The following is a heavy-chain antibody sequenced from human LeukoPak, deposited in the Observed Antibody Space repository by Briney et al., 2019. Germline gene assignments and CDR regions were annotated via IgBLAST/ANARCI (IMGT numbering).Heavy chain of an antibody. D-gene: IGHD3-22*01. J-gene: IGHJ1*01. CDR2: IKSDGKT. Sequence: GGPLRLSCAASGFTVITNDMTWVRQAPGKGLVWVSRIKSDGKTNYADSVKGRFTISRDNAKNTVSLQMDSLRAEDTGVYYCARAPSEVGGYYPEYFRHWGQGTLVTVSS. CDR1: GFTVITND. V-gene: IGHV3-74*01. CDR3: ARAPSEVGGYYPEYFRH.